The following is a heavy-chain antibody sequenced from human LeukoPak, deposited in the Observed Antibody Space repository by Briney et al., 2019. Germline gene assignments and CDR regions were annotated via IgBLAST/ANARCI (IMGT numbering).Heavy chain of an antibody. CDR3: ARETEPLDYGDSTNLDY. V-gene: IGHV3-21*01. J-gene: IGHJ4*02. CDR2: IGSRTGNI. CDR1: GFTFSSYS. D-gene: IGHD4/OR15-4a*01. Sequence: PGGSQRLSCAASGFTFSSYSMNWVRQAPGKGLEWVAFIGSRTGNIYYADSVKGRFTISRDNAKNSLYLQMNSLRAEDTGVYYCARETEPLDYGDSTNLDYWGQRTLVTDSS.